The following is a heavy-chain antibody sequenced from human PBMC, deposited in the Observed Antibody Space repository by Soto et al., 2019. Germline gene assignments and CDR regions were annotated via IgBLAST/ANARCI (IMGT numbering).Heavy chain of an antibody. CDR3: AKSALYQLPSHYYFYY. J-gene: IGHJ4*02. Sequence: HGGSLTLSCAASGFTFSNYGMSWGRQAPGKGLEWVSAISGSGGSTYYADSVKGRFTISRDNSKNTLYLQMNSLRAEDTAVYYCAKSALYQLPSHYYFYYWGQRTLVTLSS. CDR1: GFTFSNYG. CDR2: ISGSGGST. V-gene: IGHV3-23*01. D-gene: IGHD2-2*01.